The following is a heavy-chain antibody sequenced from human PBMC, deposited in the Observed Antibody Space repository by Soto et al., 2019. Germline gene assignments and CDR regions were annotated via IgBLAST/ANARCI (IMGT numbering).Heavy chain of an antibody. CDR1: GFSLSNARMG. Sequence: SGPTLVNPTETLTLTCTVSGFSLSNARMGVSWIRQPPGKALEWLAHIFSNDEKSYSTSLKSRLTISKDTSKSQVVLTMTNMDPVDTATYYCARIRSYYDILTGYYTPIFDYSAQGTLVTVSS. J-gene: IGHJ4*02. CDR2: IFSNDEK. D-gene: IGHD3-9*01. CDR3: ARIRSYYDILTGYYTPIFDY. V-gene: IGHV2-26*01.